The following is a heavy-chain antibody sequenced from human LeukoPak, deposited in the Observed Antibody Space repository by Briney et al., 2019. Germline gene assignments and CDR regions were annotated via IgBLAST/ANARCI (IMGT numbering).Heavy chain of an antibody. Sequence: ASVKVSCKASGYTFTDYYTHWVRQAPGQGLEWMGYINPHSGGTSSPQKFQGRVTMTTDASISTAYMELSRLRSDDTAVYYCARERWLQFTADAFDIWGQGTMVTVSS. CDR3: ARERWLQFTADAFDI. CDR1: GYTFTDYY. V-gene: IGHV1-2*02. D-gene: IGHD5-24*01. J-gene: IGHJ3*02. CDR2: INPHSGGT.